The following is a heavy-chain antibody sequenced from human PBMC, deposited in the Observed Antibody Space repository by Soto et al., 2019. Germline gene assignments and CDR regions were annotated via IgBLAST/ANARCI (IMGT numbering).Heavy chain of an antibody. CDR1: GGTFSSYA. V-gene: IGHV1-69*12. J-gene: IGHJ6*02. CDR2: IIPIFDTA. CDR3: ATHPMATITYYSGMDV. D-gene: IGHD5-12*01. Sequence: QVQLVQSGAEVKKPGSPVRVSCKASGGTFSSYAISWVRQAPGQGLEWMGGIIPIFDTADYAQKFQGRVTITADESTSTAYMELSSLRSEDTAVYYCATHPMATITYYSGMDVWGQGTTVTVSS.